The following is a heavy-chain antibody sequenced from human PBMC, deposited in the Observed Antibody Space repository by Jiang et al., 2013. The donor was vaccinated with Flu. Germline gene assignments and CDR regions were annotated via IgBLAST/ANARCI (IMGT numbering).Heavy chain of an antibody. D-gene: IGHD3-3*01. CDR2: TYYRSKWYN. CDR3: VRSVRFLEWLLYQNWFDP. CDR1: GDSVSSNSAA. V-gene: IGHV6-1*01. Sequence: QTLSLTCAISGDSVSSNSAAWNWIRQSPSRGLEWLGRTYYRSKWYNDYAVSVKSRITINPDTSKNQFSLQLNSVTPEDTAVYYCVRSVRFLEWLLYQNWFDPWGQGTLVTVSS. J-gene: IGHJ5*02.